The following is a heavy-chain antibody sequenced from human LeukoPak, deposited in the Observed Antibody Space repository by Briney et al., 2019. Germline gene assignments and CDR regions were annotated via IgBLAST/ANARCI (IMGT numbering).Heavy chain of an antibody. CDR2: INPNSGGT. CDR1: GYTFTGYY. Sequence: ASVKVSCKASGYTFTGYYTHWVRQAPGQGLEWMGRINPNSGGTNYAQKFQGRVTMTRDTSISTAYMELSRLRSDDTAVYYCARGGCSGGSCYYDNWFDPWGQGTLVTVSS. V-gene: IGHV1-2*06. J-gene: IGHJ5*02. CDR3: ARGGCSGGSCYYDNWFDP. D-gene: IGHD2-15*01.